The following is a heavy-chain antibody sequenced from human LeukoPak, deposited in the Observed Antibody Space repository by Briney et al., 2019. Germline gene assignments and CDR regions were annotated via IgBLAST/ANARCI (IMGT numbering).Heavy chain of an antibody. CDR3: AKPSGSGVDY. V-gene: IGHV3-30*02. Sequence: GGSLRLSCGASGFIFDSHDMHWVRQAPGKGLEWVAFIRSDGYHTYYADSVKGRFTITRDNSKNTLYLQMNSLRLEDMAVYYCAKPSGSGVDYWGRGTRVTVSS. D-gene: IGHD1-26*01. CDR1: GFIFDSHD. J-gene: IGHJ4*02. CDR2: IRSDGYHT.